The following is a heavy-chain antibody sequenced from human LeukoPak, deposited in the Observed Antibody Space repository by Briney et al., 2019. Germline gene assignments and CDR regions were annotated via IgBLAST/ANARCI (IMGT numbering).Heavy chain of an antibody. D-gene: IGHD1-26*01. CDR2: IYYSGST. J-gene: IGHJ3*02. CDR1: GASITYNSYY. V-gene: IGHV4-39*01. CDR3: ARVLRRPMASYCAFDI. Sequence: PSETLSLTCTVSGASITYNSYYWGWIRQPPGKGLEWIGSIYYSGSTYYNPSLKSRVTVSVDTSNNQFSLILNSVTAADTAVYYCARVLRRPMASYCAFDIWGQGTMVTVSS.